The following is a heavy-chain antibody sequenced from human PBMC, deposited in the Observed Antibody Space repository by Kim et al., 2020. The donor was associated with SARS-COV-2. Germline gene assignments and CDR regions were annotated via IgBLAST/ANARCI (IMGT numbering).Heavy chain of an antibody. V-gene: IGHV4-34*01. CDR3: ARGVQGFDSSGYFSY. D-gene: IGHD3-22*01. J-gene: IGHJ4*02. Sequence: PTLKGRVTLSVDTSKNQFSLKLSSVTAADTAVYYCARGVQGFDSSGYFSYWGQGTLVTVSS.